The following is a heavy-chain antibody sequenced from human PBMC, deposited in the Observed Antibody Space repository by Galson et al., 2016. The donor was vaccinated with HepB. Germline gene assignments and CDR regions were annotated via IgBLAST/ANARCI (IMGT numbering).Heavy chain of an antibody. CDR1: GGTVNSYA. J-gene: IGHJ2*01. Sequence: SVKVSCKASGGTVNSYAISWVRQAPGQGLEWLGGIIPIFGTPNYAPKFQDRVTISADRFSSTGYMRLSRLTSEDTAVYFCARGAGKFWYFDLWGRGTLITVSS. CDR3: ARGAGKFWYFDL. CDR2: IIPIFGTP. D-gene: IGHD6-19*01. V-gene: IGHV1-69*06.